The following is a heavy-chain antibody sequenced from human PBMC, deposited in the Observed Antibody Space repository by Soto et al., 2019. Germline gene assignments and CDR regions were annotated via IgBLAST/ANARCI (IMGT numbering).Heavy chain of an antibody. V-gene: IGHV1-3*01. J-gene: IGHJ6*04. Sequence: ASVKVSCKASGYTFSNFAMHWVRQAPGQRLEWMGWINPGNWNTKYSQKFQGRVTITGDTSASTAYMELSSLRSEDTAVYYCARMGLVLAPRTVNSNHSYYAMGGWGK. CDR3: ARMGLVLAPRTVNSNHSYYAMGG. CDR1: GYTFSNFA. CDR2: INPGNWNT. D-gene: IGHD3-3*02.